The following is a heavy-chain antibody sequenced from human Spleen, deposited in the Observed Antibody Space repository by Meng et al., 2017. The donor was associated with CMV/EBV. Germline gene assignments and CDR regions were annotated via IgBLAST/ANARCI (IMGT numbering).Heavy chain of an antibody. CDR1: GFAVSSKY. CDR2: IYGGDVT. J-gene: IGHJ6*02. Sequence: GESLKISCAASGFAVSSKYVTWVRQAPGQGLEWVSTIYGGDVTNYADSVKGRFTISRDISKNTLYLQMNSLRPEDTAVFYCARTRGASGGPQDDMDVWGQGTTVTVSS. CDR3: ARTRGASGGPQDDMDV. V-gene: IGHV3-66*02. D-gene: IGHD3-10*01.